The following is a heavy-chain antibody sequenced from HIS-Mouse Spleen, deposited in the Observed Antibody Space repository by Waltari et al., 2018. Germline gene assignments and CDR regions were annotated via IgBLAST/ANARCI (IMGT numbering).Heavy chain of an antibody. CDR1: GFTFSGYG. CDR3: AKDKHHAFDY. Sequence: QVQLVESGGGGVQPGRSRRLSCAASGFTFSGYGMHWVRQEPGTGLVWVTVRSNDGSNKYYAESVKGRFTISRDNSKNTLYLQMNSRRAEDTAVYYCAKDKHHAFDYWGQGTLVTVSS. V-gene: IGHV3-30*18. CDR2: RSNDGSNK. J-gene: IGHJ4*02.